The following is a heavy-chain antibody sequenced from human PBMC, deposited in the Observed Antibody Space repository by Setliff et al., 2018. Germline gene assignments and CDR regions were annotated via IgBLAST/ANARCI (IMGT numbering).Heavy chain of an antibody. CDR3: ARVGQATVVTAIHGALDY. D-gene: IGHD2-21*02. V-gene: IGHV3-33*08. Sequence: PGGSLRLSCAASGFTFSTYRMHWVRQAPGKGLEWVAVIWDDGGNKYHADSVKGRFTISRDNSKNTLYLQMNSLRPEDTAVYHCARVGQATVVTAIHGALDYWGQGTPVTVSS. CDR1: GFTFSTYR. J-gene: IGHJ4*02. CDR2: IWDDGGNK.